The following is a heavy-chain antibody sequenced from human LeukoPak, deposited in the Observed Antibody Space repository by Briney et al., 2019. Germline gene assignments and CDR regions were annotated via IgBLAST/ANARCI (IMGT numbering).Heavy chain of an antibody. V-gene: IGHV4-34*01. CDR3: ARGPALYSGSYFPFDY. CDR2: INHSGST. D-gene: IGHD1-26*01. CDR1: GGSFSGYY. J-gene: IGHJ4*02. Sequence: SETLSLTCAVYGGSFSGYYWSWIRQPPGKGLEWIGEINHSGSTNYNPSLKSRVTISVDTSKNQFSPKLSSVTAADTAVYYCARGPALYSGSYFPFDYWGQGTLVTVSS.